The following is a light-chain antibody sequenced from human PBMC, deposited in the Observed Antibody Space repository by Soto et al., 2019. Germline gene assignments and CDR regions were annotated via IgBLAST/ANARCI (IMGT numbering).Light chain of an antibody. Sequence: QSALTQPASVSGSPGPSITISCTGTISDIGGYYYVSWYQHHPGRAPKLMIYQVSNRPSGVSNRFSGSKSGNTASLTISGLQAQDEADYYCTSYSSSNTFYVFGAGTKVTVL. J-gene: IGLJ1*01. CDR2: QVS. V-gene: IGLV2-14*01. CDR3: TSYSSSNTFYV. CDR1: ISDIGGYYY.